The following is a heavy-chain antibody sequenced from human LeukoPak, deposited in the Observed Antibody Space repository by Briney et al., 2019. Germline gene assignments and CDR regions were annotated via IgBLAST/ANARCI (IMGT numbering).Heavy chain of an antibody. D-gene: IGHD5-18*01. J-gene: IGHJ6*02. CDR1: GGSISSYY. CDR3: ARVRYSYGPAYSV. V-gene: IGHV4-59*01. Sequence: SETLSLTCTVSGGSISSYYWSWIRQPPGKGLEWIGYIYYSGGTNYNPSLKSRVTISVDTSKNQFSLKLSSVTAADTAVYYCARVRYSYGPAYSVWGQGTTVTVSS. CDR2: IYYSGGT.